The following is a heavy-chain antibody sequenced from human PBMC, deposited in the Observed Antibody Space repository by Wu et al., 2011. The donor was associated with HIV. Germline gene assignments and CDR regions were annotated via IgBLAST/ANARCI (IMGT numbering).Heavy chain of an antibody. CDR3: VRGGRRNYMDV. CDR2: ISADNGDT. Sequence: QVQLVQTGAEVKKPGASVKVSCKASGYSFTNYDISWVRQAPGQGLEWMAWISADNGDTYYTEKLRGRVTMTTDTSTNTAYMELRNLRSDDTAVYYCVRGGRRNYMDVWGKGTTVSVSS. J-gene: IGHJ6*03. D-gene: IGHD1-26*01. V-gene: IGHV1-18*01. CDR1: GYSFTNYD.